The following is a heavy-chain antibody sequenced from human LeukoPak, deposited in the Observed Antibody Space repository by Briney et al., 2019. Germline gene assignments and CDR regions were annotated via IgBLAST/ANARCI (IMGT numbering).Heavy chain of an antibody. J-gene: IGHJ3*02. CDR2: IRYVGSNK. V-gene: IGHV3-30*02. CDR3: AKDQSGSYYNAFDI. Sequence: GGSLRLSCAASGYTFSSYGMHWVRQAPGKGLEWVAFIRYVGSNKYYADSVKGRFTISRDNSKNTLYLQMNSQRAEDTAVYYCAKDQSGSYYNAFDIWGQGTMVTVSS. D-gene: IGHD1-26*01. CDR1: GYTFSSYG.